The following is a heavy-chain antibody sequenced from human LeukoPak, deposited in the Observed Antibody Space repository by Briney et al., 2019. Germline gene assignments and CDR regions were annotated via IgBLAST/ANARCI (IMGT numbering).Heavy chain of an antibody. CDR1: GLTFGDYT. CDR2: FSSSSSCI. CDR3: ARDEGPSNYGDAFDI. D-gene: IGHD4-17*01. Sequence: GGSLRLSCAASGLTFGDYTMNWVRQAPGKGLEYVSSFSSSSSCIYYADSVKGRFTISRDNARNSLYLQMNSLRAEDTAVYYCARDEGPSNYGDAFDIWGQGTMVTVSS. V-gene: IGHV3-21*01. J-gene: IGHJ3*02.